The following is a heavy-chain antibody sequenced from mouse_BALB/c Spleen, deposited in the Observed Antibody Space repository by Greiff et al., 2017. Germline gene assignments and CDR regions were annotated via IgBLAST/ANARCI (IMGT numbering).Heavy chain of an antibody. CDR2: IYPGDGDT. CDR3: ATARATPFAY. V-gene: IGHV1-82*01. D-gene: IGHD3-2*01. Sequence: VQLQQSGPELVKPGASVKISCKASGYAFSSSWLNWVKQRPGQGLEWIGRIYPGDGDTNYNGKFKGKATLTADKSSSTAYMQLSSLTSVDSAVYFCATARATPFAYWGQGTLVTVSA. CDR1: GYAFSSSW. J-gene: IGHJ3*01.